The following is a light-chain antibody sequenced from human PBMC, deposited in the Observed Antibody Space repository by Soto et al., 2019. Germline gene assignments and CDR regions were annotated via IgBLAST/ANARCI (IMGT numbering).Light chain of an antibody. V-gene: IGKV1-5*01. CDR3: HQYNTYYSLT. Sequence: DIQMTQSPSTLSASVGDRVTITCRASQSISSWLAWYQQKLGRAPRLLIYDASSLESGVPSRFRGSGYGTEFTLTISSLQHADFATYYCHQYNTYYSLTFGRGTKVEIK. CDR1: QSISSW. CDR2: DAS. J-gene: IGKJ4*01.